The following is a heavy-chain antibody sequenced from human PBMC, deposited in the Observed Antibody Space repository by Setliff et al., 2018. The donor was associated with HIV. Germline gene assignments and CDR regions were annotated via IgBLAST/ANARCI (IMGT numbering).Heavy chain of an antibody. J-gene: IGHJ4*02. Sequence: ASVTVSCKASGYTFTSYGISWVRQAPGQGLEWMGWISAYNGNTNYAQKLQGRVTMTTDTSTSTAYMELRSLRSDDTAVYYCARDGDAYDYGDYESVGSMYYFDYWGQGTLVTVSS. CDR2: ISAYNGNT. V-gene: IGHV1-18*01. D-gene: IGHD4-17*01. CDR1: GYTFTSYG. CDR3: ARDGDAYDYGDYESVGSMYYFDY.